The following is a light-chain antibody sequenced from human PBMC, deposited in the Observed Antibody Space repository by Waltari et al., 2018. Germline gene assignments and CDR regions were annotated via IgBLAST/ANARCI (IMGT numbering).Light chain of an antibody. CDR2: DVS. CDR1: QDISDS. Sequence: DIQITQSPSSLSASVGNRVTITCRASQDISDSLNWYQQRPGKAPKLLIYDVSNLEIGVPSRFSARGSGTDFTFTISSLQTEDIGTYYCQQYDKLPLTFGGGTKVEIK. J-gene: IGKJ4*01. V-gene: IGKV1-33*01. CDR3: QQYDKLPLT.